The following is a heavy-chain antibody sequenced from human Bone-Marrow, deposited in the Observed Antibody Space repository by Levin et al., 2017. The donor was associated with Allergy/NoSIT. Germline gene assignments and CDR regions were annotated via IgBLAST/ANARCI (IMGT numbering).Heavy chain of an antibody. V-gene: IGHV7-4-1*02. CDR3: AIKYQLGAFDI. J-gene: IGHJ3*02. CDR2: INTNTGNP. D-gene: IGHD2-2*01. CDR1: GYTFTSYG. Sequence: ASVKVSCKASGYTFTSYGISWVRQAPGQGLEWMGWINTNTGNPTYAQGFTGRFVFSLDTSVSTAYLQISSLKAEDTAVYYCAIKYQLGAFDIWGQGTMVTVSS.